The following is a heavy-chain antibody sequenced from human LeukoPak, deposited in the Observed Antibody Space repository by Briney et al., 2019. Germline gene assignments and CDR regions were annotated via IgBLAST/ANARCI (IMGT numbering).Heavy chain of an antibody. CDR3: ARGASYSSFSENDY. CDR1: GFTFSSYA. Sequence: GGSLRLSCAASGFTFSSYAMHWVRQAPGKGLEYVSAISSNGGSTYYANSVKGRFTISRDNSKNTLYLQMGSLRAEDMAVYYCARGASYSSFSENDYWGQGTLVTVSS. D-gene: IGHD6-6*01. J-gene: IGHJ4*02. V-gene: IGHV3-64*01. CDR2: ISSNGGST.